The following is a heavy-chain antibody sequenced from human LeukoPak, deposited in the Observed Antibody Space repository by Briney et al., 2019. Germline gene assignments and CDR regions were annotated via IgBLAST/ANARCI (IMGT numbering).Heavy chain of an antibody. D-gene: IGHD3-22*01. CDR1: GFTFSSYS. V-gene: IGHV3-21*01. Sequence: GGSLRLSCAASGFTFSSYSMNWVRQAPGKGLEWVSSISSSSSYIYYADSVKGRFTISRDNAKNSLYLQMNSLRAEDTAVYYCARENYYDSSGYYELNWFDPWGQGTLVTVSS. J-gene: IGHJ5*02. CDR3: ARENYYDSSGYYELNWFDP. CDR2: ISSSSSYI.